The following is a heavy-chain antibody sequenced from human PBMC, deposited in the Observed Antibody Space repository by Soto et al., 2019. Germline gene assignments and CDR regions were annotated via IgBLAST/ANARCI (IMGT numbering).Heavy chain of an antibody. Sequence: PSETLSLTCTVSSGSISSSSYFWAWIRRPPGKGLEWIGNIYYSGSAYYNPSLKSRVTISVDTSKNQFSLELSSVTATDTAVYYCARVLRDYPFYYYYMDVWGTGTTVTVS. D-gene: IGHD3-10*01. CDR2: IYYSGSA. J-gene: IGHJ6*03. CDR3: ARVLRDYPFYYYYMDV. V-gene: IGHV4-39*01. CDR1: SGSISSSSYF.